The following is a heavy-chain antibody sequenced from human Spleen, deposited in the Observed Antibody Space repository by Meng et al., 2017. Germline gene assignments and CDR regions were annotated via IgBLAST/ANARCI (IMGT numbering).Heavy chain of an antibody. V-gene: IGHV3-74*01. CDR3: ARAYSSSWYLEGYFDY. CDR1: GFTFGSYE. Sequence: GGSLRLSCAASGFTFGSYEMNWVRQAPGKGLVWVSRINSDGSSTSYADSVKGRFTISRDNAKNTLYLQMNSLRAEDTAVNYCARAYSSSWYLEGYFDYWGQGTLVTVSS. CDR2: INSDGSST. J-gene: IGHJ4*02. D-gene: IGHD6-13*01.